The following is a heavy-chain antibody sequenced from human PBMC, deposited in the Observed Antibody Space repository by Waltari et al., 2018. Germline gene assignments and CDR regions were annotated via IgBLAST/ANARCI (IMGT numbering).Heavy chain of an antibody. CDR1: GFMFSGYW. Sequence: EVHLVESGGGLIQPGGSLRLSCTASGFMFSGYWMHWVGQAPGEGLVWGSRISTDGSIKDYADSVKGRFTISRDNAKNTLYLQMSSLRAEDTAMYFCTSHYYDNDAYYDVYWGQGTLVTVSS. V-gene: IGHV3-74*01. CDR3: TSHYYDNDAYYDVY. J-gene: IGHJ4*02. CDR2: ISTDGSIK. D-gene: IGHD3-22*01.